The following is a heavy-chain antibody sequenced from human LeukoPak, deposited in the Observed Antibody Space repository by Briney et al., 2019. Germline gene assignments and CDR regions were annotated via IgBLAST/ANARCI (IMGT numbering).Heavy chain of an antibody. V-gene: IGHV4-31*03. CDR1: GGSISSGGYY. CDR2: IYYSGRT. CDR3: ARGRGSTSWDFDL. D-gene: IGHD2-2*01. Sequence: SETLSLTCTVSGGSISSGGYYWSWIRQHPGKGLEWIGYIYYSGRTYYNPSLKSRVTISVDTSKNQFSLKLSSVTAADTAVYYCARGRGSTSWDFDLWGRGTLVTVSS. J-gene: IGHJ2*01.